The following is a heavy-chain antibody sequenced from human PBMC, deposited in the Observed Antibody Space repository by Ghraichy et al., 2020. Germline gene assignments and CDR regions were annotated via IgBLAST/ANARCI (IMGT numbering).Heavy chain of an antibody. D-gene: IGHD3-10*01. CDR2: IYSDGST. J-gene: IGHJ6*02. Sequence: GGSLRLSCAASGFTVSSNYMSWVRQAPGKGLEWVSVIYSDGSTYYADSVKGRFTISRDNSKNTLYLQMNSLRAEDTAVYYCAREDPIPSWDYGSGYGMDVWGQGTTVTVSS. CDR1: GFTVSSNY. CDR3: AREDPIPSWDYGSGYGMDV. V-gene: IGHV3-53*01.